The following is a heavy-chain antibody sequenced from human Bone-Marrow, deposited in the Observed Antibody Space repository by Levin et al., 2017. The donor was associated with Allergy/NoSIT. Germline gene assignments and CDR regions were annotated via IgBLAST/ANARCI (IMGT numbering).Heavy chain of an antibody. J-gene: IGHJ6*03. V-gene: IGHV3-69-1*01. Sequence: GESLKISCAASGFTFSDYYMNWVGQAPGKGLEWVSSISSSSTIYYADSVKGRFTISRDNAKNSLYLQMNSLRAEDTAVYYCARVPGVLRYFDWLQRDYYYMDVWGKGTTVTVSS. CDR2: ISSSSTI. CDR1: GFTFSDYY. D-gene: IGHD3-9*01. CDR3: ARVPGVLRYFDWLQRDYYYMDV.